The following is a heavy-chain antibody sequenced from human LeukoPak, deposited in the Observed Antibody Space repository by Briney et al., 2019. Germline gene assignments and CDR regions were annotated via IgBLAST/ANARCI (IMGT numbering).Heavy chain of an antibody. CDR1: GFTFNNYA. CDR2: ISGSGGST. D-gene: IGHD3-22*01. V-gene: IGHV3-23*01. Sequence: GGSLRLSCAASGFTFNNYAMSWVRQAPGKGLEWVSGISGSGGSTYYADSVKGRFTISRDNSKNTLYLQMNSLRAEDTAVYYCAKFPRGYYDSSGYYPAYFDYWGQGTLVTVSS. J-gene: IGHJ4*02. CDR3: AKFPRGYYDSSGYYPAYFDY.